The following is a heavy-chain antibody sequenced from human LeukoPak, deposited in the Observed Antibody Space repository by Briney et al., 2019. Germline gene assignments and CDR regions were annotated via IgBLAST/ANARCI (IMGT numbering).Heavy chain of an antibody. V-gene: IGHV4-39*01. J-gene: IGHJ5*02. Sequence: SETLSLTCTVSGGSISSSCYGWGWIRQPPGKGLEWIGSVYYSGSTYYTPSLRSRATVSVDTSSNQFYLKLSSVTAADTAVYYCASQDRITGTGGWFDPWGQGNLVGVSS. D-gene: IGHD1-20*01. CDR2: VYYSGST. CDR3: ASQDRITGTGGWFDP. CDR1: GGSISSSCYG.